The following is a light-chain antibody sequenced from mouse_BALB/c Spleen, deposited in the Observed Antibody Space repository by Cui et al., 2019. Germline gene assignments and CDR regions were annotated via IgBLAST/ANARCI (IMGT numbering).Light chain of an antibody. CDR2: LTS. CDR3: QQWSSNPPTWT. CDR1: SSVSY. Sequence: QIVLTQSPALMSASPGQKVTMTCSASSSVSYMYWYQQKPRSSPKPWIYLTSNRASGGPARLSGSGSGTSYSLTISSMEAEDAATDYCQQWSSNPPTWTFGGGTKLEIK. J-gene: IGKJ1*01. V-gene: IGKV4-68*01.